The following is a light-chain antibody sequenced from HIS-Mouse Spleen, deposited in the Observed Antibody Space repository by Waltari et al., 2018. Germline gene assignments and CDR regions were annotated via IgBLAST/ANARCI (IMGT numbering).Light chain of an antibody. J-gene: IGKJ2*01. V-gene: IGKV2-28*01. CDR3: MQALQTPLT. CDR1: QSLLHSNGYNY. Sequence: DIVMTQSPLSLPVTHGEPASIPCRSSQSLLHSNGYNYLDWYLQKPGQSPQLLIFLGSNRASGVPDRFSGSGSGTDFTLKISRVEAEDVGVYYCMQALQTPLTFGQGTKLEIK. CDR2: LGS.